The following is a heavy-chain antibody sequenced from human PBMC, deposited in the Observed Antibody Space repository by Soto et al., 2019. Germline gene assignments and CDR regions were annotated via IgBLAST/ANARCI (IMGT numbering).Heavy chain of an antibody. V-gene: IGHV1-18*01. J-gene: IGHJ4*02. Sequence: GASVKVACKASGYTFTSYGISWVRQAPGQGIEWMGWISAYNGNTNYAQKLQGSGTMTTDTSTSTAYLELRSLRSDDTAVDYCARDLVWLYYDFWSGNDYWGQGTPVTVSS. D-gene: IGHD3-3*01. CDR3: ARDLVWLYYDFWSGNDY. CDR2: ISAYNGNT. CDR1: GYTFTSYG.